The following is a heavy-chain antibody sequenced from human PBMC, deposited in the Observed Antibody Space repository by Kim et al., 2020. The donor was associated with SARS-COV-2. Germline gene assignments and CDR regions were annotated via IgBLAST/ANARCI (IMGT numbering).Heavy chain of an antibody. Sequence: GGSLRLSCKASGLTFSNYIMQWVRQAPGKGPEWVSYISSQSTTIYYAGSVKGRFTVSRDNAKKSLYLQMNNLRDDDTAIYYCTREGYGGVAFDIWGQGT. CDR2: ISSQSTTI. CDR1: GLTFSNYI. J-gene: IGHJ3*02. CDR3: TREGYGGVAFDI. D-gene: IGHD5-18*01. V-gene: IGHV3-48*02.